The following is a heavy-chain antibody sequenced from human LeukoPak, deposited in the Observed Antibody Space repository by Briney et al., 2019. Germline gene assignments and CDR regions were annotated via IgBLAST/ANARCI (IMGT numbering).Heavy chain of an antibody. CDR2: MNPNTGNT. CDR1: GYTFTSYD. CDR3: ARDANYYGSGGLNWFDP. Sequence: ASVKVSCKASGYTFTSYDINWVRQASGQGLEWMGWMNPNTGNTGYAQKFQGRVTITADKSTSTAYMELSSLRSEDTAVYYCARDANYYGSGGLNWFDPWGQGTLVTVSS. D-gene: IGHD3-10*01. V-gene: IGHV1-8*03. J-gene: IGHJ5*02.